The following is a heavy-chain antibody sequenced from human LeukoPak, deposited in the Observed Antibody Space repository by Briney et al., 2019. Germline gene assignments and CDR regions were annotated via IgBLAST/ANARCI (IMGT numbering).Heavy chain of an antibody. Sequence: SVKVSCKASGGSFSRYAISWVRQAPGQGLEWMGGIIPIFGTANYAQKFQGRVTITADESTRTAYMELRTLRSEDAAIYYCARGSGETGGYYYVYWGRGTPVTVSS. CDR1: GGSFSRYA. D-gene: IGHD3-22*01. CDR3: ARGSGETGGYYYVY. J-gene: IGHJ4*02. V-gene: IGHV1-69*13. CDR2: IIPIFGTA.